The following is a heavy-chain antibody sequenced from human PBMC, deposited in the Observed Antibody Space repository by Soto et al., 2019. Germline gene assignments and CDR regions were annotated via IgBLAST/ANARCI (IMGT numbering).Heavy chain of an antibody. CDR1: GFTFSSYG. CDR2: IWYDGSNK. D-gene: IGHD3-22*01. CDR3: VSPHYYDSSGYPAPLDY. Sequence: GGSLRLSCAASGFTFSSYGMHWVRQAPGKGLEWVAVIWYDGSNKYYADSVKGRFTISRDNSKNTLYLQMNSLRAEDTAVYYCVSPHYYDSSGYPAPLDYWGQGTLVTVSS. J-gene: IGHJ4*02. V-gene: IGHV3-33*01.